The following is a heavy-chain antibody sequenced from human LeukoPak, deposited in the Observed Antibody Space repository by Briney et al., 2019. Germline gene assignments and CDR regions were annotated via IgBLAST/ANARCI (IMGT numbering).Heavy chain of an antibody. Sequence: SETLSLTCTVSGDSISNGVKYWSWIRQHPGRGLEWIGYIYHSGRSYYNPSLKSRITMSVDTSKNQFSLNLSSMTAADTAVYYCARDQVECTGGTCQSRVGFDFWGQGTLVTVSS. D-gene: IGHD2-8*02. CDR3: ARDQVECTGGTCQSRVGFDF. J-gene: IGHJ4*02. CDR1: GDSISNGVKY. V-gene: IGHV4-31*03. CDR2: IYHSGRS.